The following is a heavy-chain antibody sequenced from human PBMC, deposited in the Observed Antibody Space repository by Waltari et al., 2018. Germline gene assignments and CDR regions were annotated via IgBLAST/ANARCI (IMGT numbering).Heavy chain of an antibody. CDR2: IYSGGSST. V-gene: IGHV3-23*03. Sequence: EVQLLESGGGLVQPGGSLRLSCAASGFTFSSYALPWVRQAPGKGLEWVSVIYSGGSSTYYTDSVKGRFTVSRDNSKNTLYLQMNSLRAEDTAVYYCARGVDYVDYWGQGTLVTVSS. CDR1: GFTFSSYA. CDR3: ARGVDYVDY. J-gene: IGHJ4*02.